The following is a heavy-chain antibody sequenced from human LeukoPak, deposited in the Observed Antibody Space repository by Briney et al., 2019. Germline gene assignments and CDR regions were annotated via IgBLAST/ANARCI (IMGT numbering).Heavy chain of an antibody. CDR2: AYPGDSET. CDR1: GYIFTDYW. V-gene: IGHV5-51*01. Sequence: GESLKISCKGYGYIFTDYWIGWVRQMPGEGLEWMGIAYPGDSETRYSPSFQGQVTISADKSISTAYLQWSSLKASDTAIYYCARHARVSYSPFDYWGQGTLVTVSS. J-gene: IGHJ4*02. D-gene: IGHD1-26*01. CDR3: ARHARVSYSPFDY.